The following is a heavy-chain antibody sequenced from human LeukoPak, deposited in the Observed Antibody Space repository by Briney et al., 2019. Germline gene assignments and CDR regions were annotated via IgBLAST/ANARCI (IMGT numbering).Heavy chain of an antibody. CDR3: ARAYGSGSYPS. Sequence: PSETLSLTCTVSGGSISSSSYYWGWIRQPPGKGLEWIGSIYYSGSTYYNPSLKSRVTISVDTSKNQFSLKLSSVTAADTAVYYCARAYGSGSYPSWGQGTLVTVSS. D-gene: IGHD3-10*01. CDR1: GGSISSSSYY. V-gene: IGHV4-39*07. CDR2: IYYSGST. J-gene: IGHJ5*02.